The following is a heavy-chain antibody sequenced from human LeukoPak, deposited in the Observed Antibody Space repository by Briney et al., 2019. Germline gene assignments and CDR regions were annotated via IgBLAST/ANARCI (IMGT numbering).Heavy chain of an antibody. Sequence: PGGSLRLSCAASGFTFRSHAFHWVRQAPGKGLEWVVFISWDSKIQYYAESVKGRFTLSRDSSKSTVYLQMNSLRIEDTALYYCARDYSGWYVFDYWGQGTLVAVS. CDR1: GFTFRSHA. CDR2: ISWDSKIQ. J-gene: IGHJ4*02. CDR3: ARDYSGWYVFDY. V-gene: IGHV3-30*04. D-gene: IGHD6-19*01.